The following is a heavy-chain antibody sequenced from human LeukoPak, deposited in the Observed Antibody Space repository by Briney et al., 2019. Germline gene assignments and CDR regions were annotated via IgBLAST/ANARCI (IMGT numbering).Heavy chain of an antibody. CDR1: GYTFTSYG. D-gene: IGHD1-26*01. V-gene: IGHV1-69*13. CDR3: ARVKVHATTTLRHYFDY. J-gene: IGHJ4*02. Sequence: GASVKVSCKASGYTFTSYGISWVRQAPGQGLEWMGGIIPIFGTANYAQKFQGRVTITADESTSTAYMELSSLRSEDTAVYYCARVKVHATTTLRHYFDYWGQGTLVTVSS. CDR2: IIPIFGTA.